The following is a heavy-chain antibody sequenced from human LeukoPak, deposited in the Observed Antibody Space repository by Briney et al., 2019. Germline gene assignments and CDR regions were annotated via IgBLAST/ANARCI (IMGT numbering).Heavy chain of an antibody. CDR2: IWYGGSNK. D-gene: IGHD2-21*01. Sequence: GGSLRLSCAAPGFTFSSYGMHWVRQAPGKGLEWVALIWYGGSNKYDADSVKGRFTISRDNSKNTLYLQMNSLRAEDTAVYYCAKADCGGDCSMFDYWGQGTLVTVSS. CDR1: GFTFSSYG. J-gene: IGHJ4*02. V-gene: IGHV3-30*02. CDR3: AKADCGGDCSMFDY.